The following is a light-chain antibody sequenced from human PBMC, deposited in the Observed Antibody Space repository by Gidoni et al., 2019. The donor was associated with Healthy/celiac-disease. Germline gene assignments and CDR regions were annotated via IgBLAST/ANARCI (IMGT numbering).Light chain of an antibody. CDR2: DNN. CDR1: SSNIGNNY. Sequence: QSVLTQPPSVSAAPGQKVTISCSGSSSNIGNNYVSWYQQLPGTAPKPLIYDNNNRPSGIPDRFSGSKSGTSATLGITGLQTGDEADYYCGTWDSSLSAAVFGGGTQLTVL. CDR3: GTWDSSLSAAV. V-gene: IGLV1-51*01. J-gene: IGLJ7*01.